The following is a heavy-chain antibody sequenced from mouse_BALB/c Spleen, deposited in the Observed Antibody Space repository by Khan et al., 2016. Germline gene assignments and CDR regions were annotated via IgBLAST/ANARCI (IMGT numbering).Heavy chain of an antibody. V-gene: IGHV3-2*02. D-gene: IGHD1-1*01. CDR3: ARRGYVSSRYAMDY. J-gene: IGHJ4*01. CDR1: GYSITSDYA. Sequence: EVQLQESGPGLVKPSQSLSLTCTVTGYSITSDYAWNWIRQFPGNKLEWMGYISYSGSTSYNPSFKSRISISRDTSKNQFFLQLNSVTTEDTVSYYCARRGYVSSRYAMDYWGQGTSGTVTS. CDR2: ISYSGST.